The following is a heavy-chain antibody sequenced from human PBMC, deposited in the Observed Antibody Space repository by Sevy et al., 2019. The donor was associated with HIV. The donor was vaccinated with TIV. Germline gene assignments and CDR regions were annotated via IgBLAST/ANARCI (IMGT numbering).Heavy chain of an antibody. V-gene: IGHV3-7*01. CDR2: INQAGSDK. J-gene: IGHJ4*02. CDR3: AGGGFLSRY. CDR1: GFTFSDSW. D-gene: IGHD2-15*01. Sequence: GGSLRLSCAASGFTFSDSWMTWVRQGPGKGLEWVPNINQAGSDKYYVDSVRGRFTISRDNAKNSLYLQMNSLRVEDTALYYCAGGGFLSRYWGQGSLVTVSS.